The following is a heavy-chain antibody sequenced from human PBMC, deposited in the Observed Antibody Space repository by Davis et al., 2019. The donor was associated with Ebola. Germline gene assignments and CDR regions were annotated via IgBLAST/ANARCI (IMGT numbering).Heavy chain of an antibody. CDR3: ASTPIAGATGVSWGYFDY. CDR1: GYTFTSYY. D-gene: IGHD3-10*01. Sequence: ASVKVSCKASGYTFTSYYMHWVRQAPGQGLEWMGIINPSGGSTSYAQKFQGRVTMTRDTSTSTAYMELRSLRSEDTAVYYCASTPIAGATGVSWGYFDYWGQGTLVTVSS. CDR2: INPSGGST. J-gene: IGHJ4*02. V-gene: IGHV1-46*01.